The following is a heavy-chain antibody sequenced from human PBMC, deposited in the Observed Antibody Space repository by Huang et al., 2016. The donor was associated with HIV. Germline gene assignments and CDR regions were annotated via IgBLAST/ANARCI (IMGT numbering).Heavy chain of an antibody. D-gene: IGHD1-26*01. J-gene: IGHJ2*01. CDR2: ISHDGKNQ. CDR1: GFTFGSYT. CDR3: TRGWDHLHWYLDL. Sequence: QVQLVESGGGVVQPGRSLRLSCTASGFTFGSYTMHWVRQTPDKGLEWLTIISHDGKNQYYADSVKGRFTISRDTSKNTLYLQMTNLTTEDTALYYCTRGWDHLHWYLDLWGRGTLVIVSS. V-gene: IGHV3-30*04.